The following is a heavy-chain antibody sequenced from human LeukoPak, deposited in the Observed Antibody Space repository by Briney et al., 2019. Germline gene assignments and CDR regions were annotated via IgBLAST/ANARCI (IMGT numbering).Heavy chain of an antibody. CDR2: IYPGDSDT. V-gene: IGHV5-51*01. Sequence: GESLRISCQGSGYSFTNYRIGWVRQMRGKGLEWMGIIYPGDSDTRYSPSFQGQVTISADKSISTAYLQWSSLKASDTAMYYCARPGTRYNWYFDLWGRGTLVTVSS. J-gene: IGHJ2*01. D-gene: IGHD3-16*02. CDR3: ARPGTRYNWYFDL. CDR1: GYSFTNYR.